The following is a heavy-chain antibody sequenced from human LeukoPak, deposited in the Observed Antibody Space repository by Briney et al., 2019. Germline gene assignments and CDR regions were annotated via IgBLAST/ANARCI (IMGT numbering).Heavy chain of an antibody. Sequence: SETLSLTCAVYGGSFSGYYWSWIRQPPGKGLEWIGYIYYSGSTNYNPSLKNRVTISVDTSKNQFSLKLSSVTAADTAVYYCARGEDYGGNEIDYWGQGTLVTVSS. V-gene: IGHV4-59*01. CDR2: IYYSGST. J-gene: IGHJ4*02. CDR3: ARGEDYGGNEIDY. CDR1: GGSFSGYY. D-gene: IGHD4-23*01.